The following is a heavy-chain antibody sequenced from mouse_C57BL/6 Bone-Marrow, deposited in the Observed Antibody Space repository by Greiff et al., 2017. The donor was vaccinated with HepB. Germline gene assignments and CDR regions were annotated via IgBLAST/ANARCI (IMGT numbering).Heavy chain of an antibody. D-gene: IGHD2-4*01. J-gene: IGHJ1*03. V-gene: IGHV7-3*01. CDR3: ARFDYDVRYFDV. CDR2: IRNKANGYTT. Sequence: EVKLMESGGGLVQPGGSLSLSCAASGFTFTDYYMSWVRQPPGKALEWLGFIRNKANGYTTEYSASVKGRFTISRDNSQSILYLQMNALRAEDSATYYCARFDYDVRYFDVWGTGTTVTVSS. CDR1: GFTFTDYY.